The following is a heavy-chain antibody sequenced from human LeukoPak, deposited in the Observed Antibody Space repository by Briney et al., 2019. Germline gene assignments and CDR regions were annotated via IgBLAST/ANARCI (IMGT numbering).Heavy chain of an antibody. J-gene: IGHJ5*02. Sequence: GAPLKISCKGSGYSFTSYWIGWVRQMPGKGLGWMGSIAPGDSDSRYSPSLQGQVTISVDKSISSAYLQWSSLKASDTAMYYCARWPKGRTKWFDPWGQGTLVTVSS. CDR3: ARWPKGRTKWFDP. CDR1: GYSFTSYW. CDR2: IAPGDSDS. D-gene: IGHD4-23*01. V-gene: IGHV5-51*01.